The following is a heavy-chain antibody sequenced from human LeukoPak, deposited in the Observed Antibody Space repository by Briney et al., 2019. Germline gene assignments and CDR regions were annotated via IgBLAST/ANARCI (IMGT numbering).Heavy chain of an antibody. CDR1: GGSISSYY. J-gene: IGHJ4*02. V-gene: IGHV4-4*07. CDR2: IYTSGST. CDR3: AREGRSATDGY. D-gene: IGHD3-16*01. Sequence: SETLSLTCTVSGGSISSYYWSWIRQPAGKGLEWIGRIYTSGSTNYNPSLKSRVTMLVDTSKNQFSLKLSPVTAADTAVYYCAREGRSATDGYWGQGTLVTVSS.